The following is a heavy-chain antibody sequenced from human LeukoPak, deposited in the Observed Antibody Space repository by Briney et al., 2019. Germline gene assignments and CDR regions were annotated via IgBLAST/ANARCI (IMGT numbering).Heavy chain of an antibody. J-gene: IGHJ4*02. CDR3: AGSGYYSRFDY. D-gene: IGHD3-3*01. CDR2: IYHSGST. V-gene: IGHV4-30-2*01. Sequence: SQTLSLTCAVSGGSISSGGYSWSWIRQPPGKGLEWIGYIYHSGSTYYNPSLKSRVTISVDRSKNQFSLKLSSVTAADTAVYYCAGSGYYSRFDYWGKGTLVTVSS. CDR1: GGSISSGGYS.